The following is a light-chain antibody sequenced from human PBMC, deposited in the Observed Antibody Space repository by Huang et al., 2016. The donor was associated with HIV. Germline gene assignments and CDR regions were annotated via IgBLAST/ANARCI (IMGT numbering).Light chain of an antibody. CDR3: QQYYSPPPT. V-gene: IGKV4-1*01. J-gene: IGKJ5*01. CDR2: WAS. Sequence: DIVMTQSTDSLAVSLGERATFNCKSSQSVLYPSNNKTYLAWDKQKAGQAPTLRIYWASTRESGVPDRFSGSGSGTDFTLTVTSLQAEDVAVYYCQQYYSPPPTFGQGTRLEIK. CDR1: QSVLYPSNNKTY.